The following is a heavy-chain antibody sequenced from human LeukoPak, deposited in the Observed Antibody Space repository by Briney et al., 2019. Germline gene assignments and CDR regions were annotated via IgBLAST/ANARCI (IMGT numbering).Heavy chain of an antibody. D-gene: IGHD4-11*01. CDR3: ARVSSKPPHIWFDP. V-gene: IGHV4-59*01. CDR2: IYYSGST. J-gene: IGHJ5*02. CDR1: GGSISSYY. Sequence: SETLSLTCTVSGGSISSYYWSWIRQPPGKGLEWIGYIYYSGSTNYNPSLKSRVTISVDTSKNQFSLKLNSVTAADTAVYYCARVSSKPPHIWFDPWGQGTLVTVSS.